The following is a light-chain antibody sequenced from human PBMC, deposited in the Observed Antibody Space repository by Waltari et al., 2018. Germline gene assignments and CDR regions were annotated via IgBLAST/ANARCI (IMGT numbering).Light chain of an antibody. Sequence: EIVMTQSPATLSVSPGDRATLPCRASQSLGSDLAWYQQKPGQAPRLLIYGASARATGVPARFSGGVSGTEFTLTISSLQSEDFAVYYCQQYNNWPPRTFGQGTKVEIK. CDR3: QQYNNWPPRT. J-gene: IGKJ1*01. CDR2: GAS. V-gene: IGKV3-15*01. CDR1: QSLGSD.